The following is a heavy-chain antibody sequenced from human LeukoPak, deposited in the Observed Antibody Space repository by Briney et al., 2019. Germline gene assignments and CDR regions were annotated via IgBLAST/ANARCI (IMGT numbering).Heavy chain of an antibody. CDR3: ARDSVYDSSGYYHY. J-gene: IGHJ4*02. CDR1: GFTFDDYG. CDR2: INWNGGST. D-gene: IGHD3-22*01. V-gene: IGHV3-20*04. Sequence: GGSLRLSCAASGFTFDDYGTSWVRQAPGKGLEWVSGINWNGGSTGYADSVKGRFTISRDNAKNSLYLQMNSLRAEDTALYYCARDSVYDSSGYYHYWGQRTLVTVSS.